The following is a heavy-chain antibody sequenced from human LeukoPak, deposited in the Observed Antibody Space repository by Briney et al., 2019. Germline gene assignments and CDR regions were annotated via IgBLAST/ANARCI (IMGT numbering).Heavy chain of an antibody. D-gene: IGHD3-10*01. CDR2: IILIFGTA. Sequence: GASVKVSCKASGGTFSSYAISWVRQAPGQGLEWMGGIILIFGTANYAQKFQGRVTITADESTSTAYMELSSLRSEDTAVYYCASLKGITMVRGVIVGAFDIWGQGTMVTVSS. J-gene: IGHJ3*02. V-gene: IGHV1-69*13. CDR3: ASLKGITMVRGVIVGAFDI. CDR1: GGTFSSYA.